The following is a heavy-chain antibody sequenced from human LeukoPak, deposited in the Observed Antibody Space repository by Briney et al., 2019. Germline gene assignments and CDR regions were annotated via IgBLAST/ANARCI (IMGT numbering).Heavy chain of an antibody. V-gene: IGHV3-48*01. Sequence: PGGSLRLSCAASGFTFSSYSMNWVHQAPGKGLEWVSYITSSSSTIYYADSVKGRFTISRDNAKNPLYLQMNSLRAEDTAVYYCARDRYSGSYHFDYWGQGTLVTVSS. J-gene: IGHJ4*02. CDR2: ITSSSSTI. D-gene: IGHD1-26*01. CDR1: GFTFSSYS. CDR3: ARDRYSGSYHFDY.